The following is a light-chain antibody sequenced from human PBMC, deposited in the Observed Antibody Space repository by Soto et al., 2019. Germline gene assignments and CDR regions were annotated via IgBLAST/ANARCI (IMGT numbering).Light chain of an antibody. CDR3: QQSYSTPPT. CDR1: QSISGW. CDR2: DAS. V-gene: IGKV1-5*01. Sequence: DIQMTQSPSTLSASVGDRVTITCRASQSISGWLAWYQQRPGKAPKVLIYDASKLESGVPSRFSGSGSGTEFTLTISSLQPEDFATYYCQQSYSTPPTFGQGTKV. J-gene: IGKJ1*01.